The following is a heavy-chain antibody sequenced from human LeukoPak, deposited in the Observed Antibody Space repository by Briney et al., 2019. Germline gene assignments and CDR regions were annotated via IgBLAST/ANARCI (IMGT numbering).Heavy chain of an antibody. CDR1: GFTFSSYW. V-gene: IGHV3-7*03. CDR2: IKQDGSEK. Sequence: GGSLRLSCAASGFTFSSYWMSCVRQAPGKGLEWVANIKQDGSEKYYVDSVKGRFTISRDNAKNSLYLQMNSLRAEDTAVYYCARDLMYSSSNFDWFLVSVAPLWSDYWGQGTLVTVSS. D-gene: IGHD3-9*01. J-gene: IGHJ4*02. CDR3: ARDLMYSSSNFDWFLVSVAPLWSDY.